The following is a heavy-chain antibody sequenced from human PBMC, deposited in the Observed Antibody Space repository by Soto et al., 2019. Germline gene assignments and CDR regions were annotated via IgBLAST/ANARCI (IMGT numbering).Heavy chain of an antibody. Sequence: PGGSLRLSCAASGFTFSSYSMNWVRQAPGKGLEWVAIIWYDGSNKYYADSVKGRFTISRDNSKNTLYLQMNSLTAEDTAVYCCARGGGNYYYYMDVWGKGTTVTVSS. CDR2: IWYDGSNK. CDR1: GFTFSSYS. CDR3: ARGGGNYYYYMDV. V-gene: IGHV3-33*08. J-gene: IGHJ6*03.